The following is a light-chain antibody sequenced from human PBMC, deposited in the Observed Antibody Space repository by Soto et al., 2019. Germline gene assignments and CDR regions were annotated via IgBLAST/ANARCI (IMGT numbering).Light chain of an antibody. V-gene: IGLV1-44*01. CDR3: AAWDDSLNGL. CDR1: ISNIGSNT. J-gene: IGLJ2*01. CDR2: SNN. Sequence: QSVLTQPPSASGTPGQRVTISCSGSISNIGSNTVNWYQQLPGTAPKLLIYSNNQRPSGVPDRFSGSKSGTSASLAISGLQAGDEADYYCAAWDDSLNGLFGGGTKLTVL.